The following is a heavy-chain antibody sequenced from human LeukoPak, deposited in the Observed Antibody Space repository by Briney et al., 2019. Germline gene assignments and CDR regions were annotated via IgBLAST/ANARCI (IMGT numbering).Heavy chain of an antibody. J-gene: IGHJ4*02. V-gene: IGHV3-53*01. D-gene: IGHD6-6*01. CDR3: AAYSSCDY. CDR1: GFTVSSNY. CDR2: IYSGGST. Sequence: PGGSLRLSCAASGFTVSSNYMTWVPQAPGKGLEWISLIYSGGSTYYADSVKGRFTISRDNSKNTLYLQMNSLRAEDTAVYYCAAYSSCDYWGQGTLVTVSS.